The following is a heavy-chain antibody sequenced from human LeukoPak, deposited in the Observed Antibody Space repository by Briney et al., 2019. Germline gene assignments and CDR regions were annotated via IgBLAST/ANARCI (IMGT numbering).Heavy chain of an antibody. D-gene: IGHD6-13*01. V-gene: IGHV3-11*04. Sequence: GGSLRLSCAASGFTFSDYYMSWIRQAPGKGLEWVSYISSSGSTIYYADSVKGRFTVSRDNAKNSLYLQMNSLRAVDTAVYYCAKGSIAAAGVDYWGQGTLVTVSS. J-gene: IGHJ4*02. CDR1: GFTFSDYY. CDR2: ISSSGSTI. CDR3: AKGSIAAAGVDY.